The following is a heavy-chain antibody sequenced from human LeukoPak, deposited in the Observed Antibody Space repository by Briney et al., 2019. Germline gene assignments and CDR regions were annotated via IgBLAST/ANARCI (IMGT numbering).Heavy chain of an antibody. CDR3: ARHKRYDFWSGLEVDY. CDR2: VYFSGST. V-gene: IGHV4-39*01. CDR1: GGSTSHSSYY. D-gene: IGHD3-3*01. J-gene: IGHJ4*02. Sequence: PSETLSLACTVSGGSTSHSSYYWGWIRQPPGKGLEWIGNVYFSGSTHYTPPLKSRVIISVDTSKNQFSLKLKSVTAADTAVYYCARHKRYDFWSGLEVDYWGQGTLVTVFS.